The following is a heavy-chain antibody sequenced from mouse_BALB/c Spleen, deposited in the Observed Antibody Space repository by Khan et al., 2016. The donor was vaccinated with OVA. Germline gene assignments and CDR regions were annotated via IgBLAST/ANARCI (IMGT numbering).Heavy chain of an antibody. CDR1: GYTFTSYT. Sequence: QIQLVQSGAELARPGASVKLSCKASGYTFTSYTMHWIKQRPGQGLEWIGYINPSNSYTNYNQKFKDKATLTADKSSSTAYMQLSSLTSEDSAVYYCAREGGDCGSDGWFAYWGQGTLVTVSA. CDR2: INPSNSYT. V-gene: IGHV1-4*01. CDR3: AREGGDCGSDGWFAY. J-gene: IGHJ3*01.